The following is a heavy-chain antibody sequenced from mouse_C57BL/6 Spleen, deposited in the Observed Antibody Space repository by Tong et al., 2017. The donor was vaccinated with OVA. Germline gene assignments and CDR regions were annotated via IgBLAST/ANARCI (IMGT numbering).Heavy chain of an antibody. J-gene: IGHJ4*01. Sequence: EVQLQESGGDLVKPGGSLKLSCAASGFTFSSYGMSWVRQTPDKRLEWVATISSGGSYTYYPDSVKGRFTISRDNAKNTLYLQMSSLKSEDTAMYYCASRLGYAMDYWGQGTSVTVSS. CDR3: ASRLGYAMDY. CDR1: GFTFSSYG. CDR2: ISSGGSYT. V-gene: IGHV5-6*01.